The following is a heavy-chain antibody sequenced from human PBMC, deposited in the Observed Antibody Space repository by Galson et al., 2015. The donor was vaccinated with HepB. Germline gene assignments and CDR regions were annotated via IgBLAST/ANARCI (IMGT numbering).Heavy chain of an antibody. CDR3: ARADTTRRGGFDY. CDR1: GFTFSSYA. CDR2: ISGSGGST. J-gene: IGHJ4*02. D-gene: IGHD1-1*01. V-gene: IGHV3-23*01. Sequence: SLRLSCAVSGFTFSSYAMSWVRQAPGKGLEWVSAISGSGGSTYYADSVKGRFTISRDNAKNSLYLQMNSLRAEDTAVYYCARADTTRRGGFDYWGQGTLVTVSS.